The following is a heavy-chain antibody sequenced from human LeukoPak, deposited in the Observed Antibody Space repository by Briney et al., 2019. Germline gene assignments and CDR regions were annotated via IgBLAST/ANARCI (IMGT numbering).Heavy chain of an antibody. J-gene: IGHJ5*02. CDR2: ISSNGGST. CDR3: VKAPKSSWYYNWFDP. Sequence: PGGSLRLSCSASGFTFSSYAMHWVRQAPGKGLEYVSAISSNGGSTYYADSVKGRFTISRDNSKDTLYLQMSSLRAEDTAVYYCVKAPKSSWYYNWFDPWGQGTLVTVSS. CDR1: GFTFSSYA. V-gene: IGHV3-64D*06. D-gene: IGHD6-13*01.